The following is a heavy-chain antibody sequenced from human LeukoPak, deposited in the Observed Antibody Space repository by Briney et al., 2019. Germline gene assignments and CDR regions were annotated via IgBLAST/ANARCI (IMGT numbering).Heavy chain of an antibody. V-gene: IGHV4-59*01. CDR1: GGSIRNY. D-gene: IGHD1-26*01. J-gene: IGHJ4*02. Sequence: PSETLSLTCTVSGGSIRNYWSWIRQPPGKGLEWIGYIYYSGSTNFNPSLKSRVTISIDTSKNQFSLKLSSVTAADTAVYYCAAGGSSLDYWGQGTLVTVSS. CDR3: AAGGSSLDY. CDR2: IYYSGST.